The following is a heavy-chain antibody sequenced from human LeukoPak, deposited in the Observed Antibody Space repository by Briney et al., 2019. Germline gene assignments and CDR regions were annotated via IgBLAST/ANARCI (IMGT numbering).Heavy chain of an antibody. CDR2: ISAYNGNT. V-gene: IGHV1-18*01. CDR3: ARKRAAAGRDAFDI. J-gene: IGHJ3*02. Sequence: GASVKVSCKASGYTFTSYGISWVRQAPGQGLEWMGWISAYNGNTNYAQKLQGRVTMTTDTSTSTAYMELRSLRSDDTAVYYCARKRAAAGRDAFDIWGQGTMVTVSS. D-gene: IGHD6-13*01. CDR1: GYTFTSYG.